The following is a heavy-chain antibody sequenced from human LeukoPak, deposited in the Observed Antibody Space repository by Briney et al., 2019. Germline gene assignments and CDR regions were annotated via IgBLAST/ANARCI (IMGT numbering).Heavy chain of an antibody. CDR3: AKDEEWFGELLATGGYFDY. CDR2: IRYDGSNK. Sequence: GGSLRLSCAASGFTFSSYGMHWVRQAPGKGLEWVAFIRYDGSNKYYADSVKGRFTISRDNSKNTLYLQMNSLRAEDTAVYYCAKDEEWFGELLATGGYFDYWGQGTLVTVSS. CDR1: GFTFSSYG. D-gene: IGHD3-10*01. J-gene: IGHJ4*02. V-gene: IGHV3-30*02.